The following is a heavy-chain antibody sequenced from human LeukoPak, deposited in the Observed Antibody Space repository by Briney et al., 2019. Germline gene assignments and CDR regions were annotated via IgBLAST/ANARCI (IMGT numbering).Heavy chain of an antibody. CDR2: ISGSGDRT. V-gene: IGHV3-23*01. CDR3: AKVPQPDYYFDY. D-gene: IGHD4/OR15-4a*01. Sequence: GGSLRLSCAASGFTFSTYDMSWVRQAPGKGLEWVSSISGSGDRTIYADSVRGRLTISRDNSKNTLYLQMSSLRADGTAVYYCAKVPQPDYYFDYWGQGSLVTVSS. J-gene: IGHJ4*02. CDR1: GFTFSTYD.